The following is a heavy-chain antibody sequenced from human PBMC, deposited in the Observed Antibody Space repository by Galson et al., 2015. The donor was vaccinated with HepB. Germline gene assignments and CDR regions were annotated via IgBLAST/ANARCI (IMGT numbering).Heavy chain of an antibody. J-gene: IGHJ3*02. Sequence: SVKVSCKASGYTFTSYYMHWVRQAPGQGLEWMGIINPSGGSTSYAQKFQGRVTMTRDTSTSTVYMELSSLRSEDTAVYYCARVGDYYDSSGNTQADDAFDIWGQGTMVTVSS. D-gene: IGHD3-22*01. V-gene: IGHV1-46*01. CDR3: ARVGDYYDSSGNTQADDAFDI. CDR1: GYTFTSYY. CDR2: INPSGGST.